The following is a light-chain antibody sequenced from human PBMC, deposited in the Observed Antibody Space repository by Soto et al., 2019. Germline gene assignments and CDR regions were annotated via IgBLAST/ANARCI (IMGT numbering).Light chain of an antibody. V-gene: IGKV2-24*01. CDR3: MQASQFPFT. CDR2: KTS. J-gene: IGKJ3*01. Sequence: DIVMTQTPLSSPVTLGQPASISCRSSQSLVHSDGKTYLSWLQQRPGQPPRLLIYKTSIRFSGVPDRFSGSGAGTDFKLSISRVEAADVGIYYCMQASQFPFTFGPGTTVDIK. CDR1: QSLVHSDGKTY.